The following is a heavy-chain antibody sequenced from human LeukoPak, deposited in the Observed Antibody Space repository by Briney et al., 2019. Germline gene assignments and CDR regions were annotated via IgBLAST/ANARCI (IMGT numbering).Heavy chain of an antibody. V-gene: IGHV3-7*01. D-gene: IGHD3-3*01. CDR3: ARGGYDFWSGYSNFDY. CDR1: GFTFSSYW. J-gene: IGHJ4*02. CDR2: IKQDGSEK. Sequence: PGGSLRLSCAASGFTFSSYWMSRVRQAPGKGLEWVANIKQDGSEKYYVDSVKGRFTISRDNAKNSLYLQMNSLRAEDTAVYYCARGGYDFWSGYSNFDYWGQGTLVTVSS.